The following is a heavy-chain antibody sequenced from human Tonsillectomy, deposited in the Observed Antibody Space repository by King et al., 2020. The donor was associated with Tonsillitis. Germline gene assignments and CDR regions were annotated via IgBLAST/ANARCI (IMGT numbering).Heavy chain of an antibody. CDR2: IKPDSGGT. CDR1: GYSFTDYS. CDR3: ARETGGWRSIDY. Sequence: VQLVQSGAEVKKPGVSVKVSCKASGYSFTDYSVHWVRQAPGQGLEWMGWIKPDSGGTNYAHKFDGRVTMTRDTSINTAYMELTGLRSDDTAVYYCARETGGWRSIDYWGQGALVTVSS. J-gene: IGHJ4*02. V-gene: IGHV1-2*07. D-gene: IGHD6-19*01.